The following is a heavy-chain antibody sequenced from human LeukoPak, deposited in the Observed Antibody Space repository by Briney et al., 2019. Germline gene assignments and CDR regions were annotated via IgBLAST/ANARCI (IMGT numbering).Heavy chain of an antibody. Sequence: PGGSLRLSCAASGFTFSSYWMHWVRHAPGKGLEWVSVISNTATNAYYADSVKGRFTISRDNSKSTLYLQMNSLRAEDTAVYYCTKDGAGTYYGIDVWGQGTTVTVSS. J-gene: IGHJ6*02. V-gene: IGHV3-23*01. CDR1: GFTFSSYW. CDR3: TKDGAGTYYGIDV. D-gene: IGHD6-19*01. CDR2: ISNTATNA.